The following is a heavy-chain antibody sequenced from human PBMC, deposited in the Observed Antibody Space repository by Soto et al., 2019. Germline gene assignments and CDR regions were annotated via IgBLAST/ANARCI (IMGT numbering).Heavy chain of an antibody. CDR3: ARGYSSGPDY. Sequence: EVQLVESGGGLVQPGGTLRLYCAASGFTFSNHWVHWVRQAPGKGLVWVARINSEWRTTTYADSVKGRFTISRHNAKNTLYLLLNNLRAEDTALYFCARGYSSGPDYWGQGTLFTVSS. V-gene: IGHV3-74*01. CDR2: INSEWRTT. CDR1: GFTFSNHW. D-gene: IGHD6-19*01. J-gene: IGHJ4*02.